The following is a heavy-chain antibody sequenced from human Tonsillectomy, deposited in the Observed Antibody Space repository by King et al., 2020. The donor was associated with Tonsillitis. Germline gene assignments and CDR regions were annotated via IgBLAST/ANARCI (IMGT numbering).Heavy chain of an antibody. CDR3: AGDLGAGLGGSRNAFDI. J-gene: IGHJ3*02. D-gene: IGHD7-27*01. CDR2: IYYSGST. V-gene: IGHV4-59*01. CDR1: GGSMSSYY. Sequence: QLQESGPGLVKPSETLSLTCTVSGGSMSSYYWSWIRQPPGKGLEWIGYIYYSGSTNYNPSLKSRVTISVDTSKNQFSLKLSAVTAADTAVYYCAGDLGAGLGGSRNAFDIWGQGTMVTVSS.